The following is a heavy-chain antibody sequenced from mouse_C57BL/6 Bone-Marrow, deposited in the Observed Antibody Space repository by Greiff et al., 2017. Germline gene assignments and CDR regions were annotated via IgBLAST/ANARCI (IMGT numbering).Heavy chain of an antibody. D-gene: IGHD3-1*01. CDR2: IYPGGGYT. Sequence: QVQLQQSGAELVRPGTSVKMSCKASGYTFTNSWLGWAKQRPGHGLEWIGDIYPGGGYTNYNEKFKGKATLTADKSSSTAYMQFSSLTSEDSAIYYCASGPYYFDDWGQGTTLTVSS. CDR3: ASGPYYFDD. V-gene: IGHV1-63*01. J-gene: IGHJ2*01. CDR1: GYTFTNSW.